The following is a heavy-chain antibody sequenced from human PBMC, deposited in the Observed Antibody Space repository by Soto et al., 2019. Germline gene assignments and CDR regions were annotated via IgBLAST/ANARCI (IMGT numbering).Heavy chain of an antibody. V-gene: IGHV3-23*01. J-gene: IGHJ1*01. CDR1: GFTFSSYA. CDR2: ISGSGDST. D-gene: IGHD6-19*01. CDR3: AKXVPGIAVAGTRYFQH. Sequence: GGSLRLSCAASGFTFSSYAMSWVRQAPGKGLEWVSGISGSGDSTYYADSVKGRFTISRDNSKNTLYLQMNSLRAEDTAVYYSAKXVPGIAVAGTRYFQHWGQGT.